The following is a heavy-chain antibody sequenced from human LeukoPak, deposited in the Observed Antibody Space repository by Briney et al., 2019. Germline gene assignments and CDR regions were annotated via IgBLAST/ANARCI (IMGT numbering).Heavy chain of an antibody. Sequence: PSETLSLTCAVYGGSFSGYYWSWIRQPPGKGLEWIGEINHSGSTNYNPSLKSRVTISVDTSKNRFSLKLSSVTAADTAVYYCARNKRGINYDILTGSSFNYYYYYMDVWGKGTTVTVSS. CDR3: ARNKRGINYDILTGSSFNYYYYYMDV. CDR2: INHSGST. D-gene: IGHD3-9*01. V-gene: IGHV4-34*01. CDR1: GGSFSGYY. J-gene: IGHJ6*03.